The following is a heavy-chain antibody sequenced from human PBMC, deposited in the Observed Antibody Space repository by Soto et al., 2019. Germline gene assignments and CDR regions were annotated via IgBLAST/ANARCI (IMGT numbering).Heavy chain of an antibody. CDR3: ARGFGSRHYYYGVDV. Sequence: PGGSRRLSCAASGFTFIKYEVNWGRQAPGNGLEWVSYISSSGTTIYYADSVKGRFTIFRDNAKNSLYLQMNSLRADNPGTYYCARGFGSRHYYYGVDVWGQGTTVTVSS. CDR1: GFTFIKYE. CDR2: ISSSGTTI. J-gene: IGHJ6*02. V-gene: IGHV3-48*03. D-gene: IGHD3-16*01.